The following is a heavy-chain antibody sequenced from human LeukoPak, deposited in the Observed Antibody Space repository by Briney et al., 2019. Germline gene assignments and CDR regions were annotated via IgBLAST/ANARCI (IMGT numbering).Heavy chain of an antibody. CDR3: ARDPTPRPADY. CDR1: GYSISSGYY. Sequence: PSETLSLTCTVSGYSISSGYYWGWIRQPPGKGLEWIGSIYHSGSTYYNPSLKSRVTISVDTSKNQFSLKLSSVTAADTAVYYCARDPTPRPADYWGQGTLITVSS. J-gene: IGHJ4*02. D-gene: IGHD6-6*01. V-gene: IGHV4-38-2*02. CDR2: IYHSGST.